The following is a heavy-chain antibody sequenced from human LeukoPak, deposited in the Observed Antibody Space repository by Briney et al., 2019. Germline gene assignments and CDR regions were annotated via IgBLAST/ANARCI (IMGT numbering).Heavy chain of an antibody. CDR1: GGTFSSYA. CDR3: ARHYCSSTSCYRAYYYYGMDV. J-gene: IGHJ6*02. D-gene: IGHD2-2*01. Sequence: SVKVSCTASGGTFSSYAISWVRQAPGQGLEWMGGIIPIFGTANYAQKFQGRVTITADESTSTAYMELSSLRSEDTAVYYCARHYCSSTSCYRAYYYYGMDVWGQGTTVTVSS. CDR2: IIPIFGTA. V-gene: IGHV1-69*13.